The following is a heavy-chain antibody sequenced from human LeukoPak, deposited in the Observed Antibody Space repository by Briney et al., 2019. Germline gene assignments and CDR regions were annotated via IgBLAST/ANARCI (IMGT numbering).Heavy chain of an antibody. V-gene: IGHV3-7*03. D-gene: IGHD3-22*01. Sequence: GGSLRLSCAASGFTFSSYGMHWVRQAPGKGLEWVANIKPDGSEKYYVDSVKGRFTISRDNAKNSLYLQMNSLRAEDTAVYYCARGQYHYDSSGYYQFDYWGQGTLVTVSS. CDR1: GFTFSSYG. CDR2: IKPDGSEK. J-gene: IGHJ4*02. CDR3: ARGQYHYDSSGYYQFDY.